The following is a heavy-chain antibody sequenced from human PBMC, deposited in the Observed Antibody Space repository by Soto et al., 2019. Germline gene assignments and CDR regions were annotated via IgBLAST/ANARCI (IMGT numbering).Heavy chain of an antibody. CDR3: AKVSRPSRISTPDFDY. J-gene: IGHJ4*02. V-gene: IGHV1-69*02. Sequence: SVKVSCKASGGTFSSYTISWVRQAPGQGLEWMGRIIPILDIANYAQKFQGRVTITADKSTSTAYMELSSLRSEDTAVYYCAKVSRPSRISTPDFDYWGQGTLVTVSS. CDR1: GGTFSSYT. D-gene: IGHD6-6*01. CDR2: IIPILDIA.